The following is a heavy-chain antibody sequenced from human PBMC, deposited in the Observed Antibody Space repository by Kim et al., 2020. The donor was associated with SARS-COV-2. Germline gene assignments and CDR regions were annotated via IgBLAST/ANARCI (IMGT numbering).Heavy chain of an antibody. Sequence: ASVKVSCKASGYTFTSYAMNWVRQAPGQGLEWMGWINPNTGNPTYAQGFTGRFVFSLDTSVSTAYLQISSLKAEDTAVYYCARDRVNGDYYDSSGYYDKYNWFDSWGQGTLVTVSS. D-gene: IGHD3-22*01. CDR1: GYTFTSYA. J-gene: IGHJ5*01. CDR3: ARDRVNGDYYDSSGYYDKYNWFDS. V-gene: IGHV7-4-1*02. CDR2: INPNTGNP.